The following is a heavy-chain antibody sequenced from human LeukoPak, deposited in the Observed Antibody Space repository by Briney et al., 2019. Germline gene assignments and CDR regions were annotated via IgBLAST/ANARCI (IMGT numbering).Heavy chain of an antibody. D-gene: IGHD4-23*01. CDR2: IISNSRYI. CDR3: AREDYGGNYDY. Sequence: GGSLRLSCAASGFTFSSYTMNWVRQAPGRGLEWVSSIISNSRYIHYADSVKGRFTISRDNAKSSLYLQMNSLRAEDTAVYYCAREDYGGNYDYWGQGTLVTVSS. CDR1: GFTFSSYT. V-gene: IGHV3-21*01. J-gene: IGHJ4*02.